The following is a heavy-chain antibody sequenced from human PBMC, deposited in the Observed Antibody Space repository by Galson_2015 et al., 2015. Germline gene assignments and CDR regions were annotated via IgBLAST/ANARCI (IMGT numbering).Heavy chain of an antibody. V-gene: IGHV3-7*03. D-gene: IGHD1-14*01. CDR2: IRNDGSQT. CDR3: ARDANRGGEFDY. CDR1: GFIFRNYW. Sequence: SLRLSCAASGFIFRNYWMVWVRQTPGKGLEWVAKIRNDGSQTFYVDSVKGRFTISRDNAENSLYLQMNSLRADDTAVYYCARDANRGGEFDYWGQGALVTVSS. J-gene: IGHJ4*02.